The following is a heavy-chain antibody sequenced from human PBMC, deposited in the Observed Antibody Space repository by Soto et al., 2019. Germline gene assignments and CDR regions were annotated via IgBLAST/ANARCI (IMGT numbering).Heavy chain of an antibody. CDR3: ARGWGVGATSSYAFDI. CDR1: GGFI. V-gene: IGHV4-59*01. D-gene: IGHD1-26*01. J-gene: IGHJ3*02. Sequence: SETLSLTCTVSGGFIWGWIRQSPDKGLEWIGYIYNSGRYNYNPSLESRLTISIDTSKNQFSLRLASVTAADTAVYYCARGWGVGATSSYAFDIWGQGTTVTVSS. CDR2: IYNSGRY.